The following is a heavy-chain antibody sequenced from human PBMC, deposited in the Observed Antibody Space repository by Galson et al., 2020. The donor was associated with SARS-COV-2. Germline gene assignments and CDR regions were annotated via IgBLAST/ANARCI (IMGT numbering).Heavy chain of an antibody. CDR1: GFTFHDYA. V-gene: IGHV3-43*02. Sequence: TGGSLRLSCAASGFTFHDYAMHWVRQVPGKGLEWVSLISGRGHSTSYADSVKGRFTISRDNSKNSLYLQMNSLRTEDTAFYYCAKDKRYGDYRIPLGYWFDPWGRGTLVTVSS. CDR2: ISGRGHST. D-gene: IGHD4-17*01. J-gene: IGHJ5*02. CDR3: AKDKRYGDYRIPLGYWFDP.